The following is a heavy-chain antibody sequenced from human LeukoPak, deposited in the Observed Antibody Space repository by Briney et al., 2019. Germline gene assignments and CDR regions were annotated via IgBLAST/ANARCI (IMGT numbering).Heavy chain of an antibody. Sequence: GGSLRLSCAASGFTVSSSYMTWVRQAPGKGLEWVSVIYSGGATYYADSVKGRFTISRDNSKNTLFLQMNSLGAEDTAVYYCARVGGYCSGGSCLAFGSWGQGTLVTVSS. CDR2: IYSGGAT. J-gene: IGHJ4*02. CDR3: ARVGGYCSGGSCLAFGS. D-gene: IGHD2-15*01. V-gene: IGHV3-53*01. CDR1: GFTVSSSY.